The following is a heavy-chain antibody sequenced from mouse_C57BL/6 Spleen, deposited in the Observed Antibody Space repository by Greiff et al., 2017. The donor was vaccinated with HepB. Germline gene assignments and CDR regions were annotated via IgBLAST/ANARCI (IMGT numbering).Heavy chain of an antibody. CDR1: GYTFTSYW. Sequence: QVQLQQPGAELVMPGASVKLSCKASGYTFTSYWMHWVKQRPGQGLEWIGEIDPSDSYTNYNQKFKGKSTLTVDKSSSTAYMQLSSLTSEDSAVDYCARACGSSYGYFDVWGTGTTVTVSS. CDR3: ARACGSSYGYFDV. D-gene: IGHD1-1*01. J-gene: IGHJ1*03. CDR2: IDPSDSYT. V-gene: IGHV1-69*01.